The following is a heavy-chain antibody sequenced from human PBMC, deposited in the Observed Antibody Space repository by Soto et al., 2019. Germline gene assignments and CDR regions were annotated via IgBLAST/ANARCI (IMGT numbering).Heavy chain of an antibody. J-gene: IGHJ5*02. Sequence: GGSLRLSCSASGFTFSMFSMHWVRQAPGKGLEYVSGISSNGDSTYYADSVKGRFTISRDNSKNTLYLQMSSLRAVDTAVYYCVHPRSTVQIPPTWGQGTLVTVSS. CDR1: GFTFSMFS. V-gene: IGHV3-64D*06. D-gene: IGHD4-17*01. CDR2: ISSNGDST. CDR3: VHPRSTVQIPPT.